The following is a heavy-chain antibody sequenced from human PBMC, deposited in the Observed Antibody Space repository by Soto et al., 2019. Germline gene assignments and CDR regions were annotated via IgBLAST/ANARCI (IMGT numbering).Heavy chain of an antibody. J-gene: IGHJ5*02. Sequence: ASVKVSCKACGYTLINNYMHWVRQAPGQGLEWMGIINPSGGNTIYAQRFQGRVTMTRDTSTSTVYMELSSLRSEDTAVYYCAILPEMTGTPGCFDTCGQGTLVTVSS. D-gene: IGHD1-7*01. CDR2: INPSGGNT. V-gene: IGHV1-46*01. CDR1: GYTLINNY. CDR3: AILPEMTGTPGCFDT.